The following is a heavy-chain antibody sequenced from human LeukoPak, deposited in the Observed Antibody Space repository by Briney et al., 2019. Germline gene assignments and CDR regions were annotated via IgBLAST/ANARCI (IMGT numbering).Heavy chain of an antibody. CDR1: GFTFSSYA. CDR3: AKNLGMDV. J-gene: IGHJ6*02. CDR2: ISDSGGST. Sequence: GGSLRLSCATSGFTFSSYAMSWVRQAPGKGLEWVSGISDSGGSTYYADSVKGWFTISRDNSKNTLYLQMNSLRAEDTAVYYCAKNLGMDVWGQGTTVTVSS. V-gene: IGHV3-23*01.